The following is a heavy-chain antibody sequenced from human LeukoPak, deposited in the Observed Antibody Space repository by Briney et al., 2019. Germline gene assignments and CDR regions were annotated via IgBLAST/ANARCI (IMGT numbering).Heavy chain of an antibody. J-gene: IGHJ4*02. CDR2: INPNSGGT. D-gene: IGHD3-22*01. Sequence: GASLTVSCKASGYTFTGYYMHSVRQAPGQGLEWIGRINPNSGGTNYAQKFQGRVTMTRDTSISTAYMELSRLRSDDTAVYYCARQFSRYYYDSSGDYWGQGTLVTVSS. V-gene: IGHV1-2*06. CDR1: GYTFTGYY. CDR3: ARQFSRYYYDSSGDY.